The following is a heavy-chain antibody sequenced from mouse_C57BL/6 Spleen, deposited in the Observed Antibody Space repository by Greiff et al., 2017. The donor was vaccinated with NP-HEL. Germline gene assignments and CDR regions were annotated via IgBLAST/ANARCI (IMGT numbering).Heavy chain of an antibody. D-gene: IGHD3-3*01. V-gene: IGHV1-54*01. Sequence: QVQLLQSGAELVRPGTSVKVSCTASGYAFTNYLIEWVKQRPGQGLEWIGVINPGSGGTNYNEKCKGKETLTADKSSSTAYMQLSSLTTEDSAVYFCARKLFMDYWGQGTSVTVSS. CDR3: ARKLFMDY. CDR1: GYAFTNYL. J-gene: IGHJ4*01. CDR2: INPGSGGT.